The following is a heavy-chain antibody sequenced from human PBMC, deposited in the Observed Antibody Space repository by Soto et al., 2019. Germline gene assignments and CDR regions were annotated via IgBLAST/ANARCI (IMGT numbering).Heavy chain of an antibody. CDR2: ISSSSSYI. V-gene: IGHV3-21*01. CDR1: GFTFSSYS. Sequence: EVQLVESGGGLVKPGGSLRLSCAASGFTFSSYSMNWVRQAPGKGLEWVSSISSSSSYIYYADSVKGRFTISRDNAKNSLYLQMNSLRAEDTAVYHCATEIIVVVPAAIGDAYDIWGQGTMVTDSS. CDR3: ATEIIVVVPAAIGDAYDI. D-gene: IGHD2-2*01. J-gene: IGHJ3*02.